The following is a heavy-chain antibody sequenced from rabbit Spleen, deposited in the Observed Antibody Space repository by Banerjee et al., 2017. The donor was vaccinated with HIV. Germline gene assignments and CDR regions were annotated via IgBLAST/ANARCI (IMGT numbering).Heavy chain of an antibody. V-gene: IGHV1S47*01. CDR3: ARDLASVIGWNFNL. CDR1: GFDFSNYG. Sequence: QEQLVESGGGLVQPGGSLKLSCKASGFDFSNYGVTWVRQAPGKGLEWIGYIEPIFGRTYYANWVNGRFTISSHNAQNTLYLQLSSLTAADTATYFCARDLASVIGWNFNLWGQGTLVTVS. J-gene: IGHJ4*01. D-gene: IGHD1-1*01. CDR2: IEPIFGRT.